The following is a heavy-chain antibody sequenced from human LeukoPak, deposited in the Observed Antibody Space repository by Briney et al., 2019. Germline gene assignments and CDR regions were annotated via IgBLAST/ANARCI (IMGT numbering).Heavy chain of an antibody. D-gene: IGHD6-13*01. CDR3: AKDSPGYRSSWPRIFDY. Sequence: GGSLRLSCAASGFTFSRYAMSWVRAARGKGVEWVSAISGSCGSTYYADSVEGRYTISRDNSKNTLYLQMTSLRAEDTAVYYCAKDSPGYRSSWPRIFDYYGQGTLVTVSP. CDR2: ISGSCGST. CDR1: GFTFSRYA. J-gene: IGHJ4*02. V-gene: IGHV3-23*01.